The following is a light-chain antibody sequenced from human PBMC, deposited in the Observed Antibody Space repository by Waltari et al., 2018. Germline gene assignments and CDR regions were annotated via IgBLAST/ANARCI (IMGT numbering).Light chain of an antibody. CDR1: SGHSSNV. CDR3: QTGGHGTWV. Sequence: QLVLTQSPSASASLGASVKLTCTLSSGHSSNVIAWHQQQPEKGPWYLMKVNSDGSHSKGDGIPDRFSGSSSGAERYLTISSLQSEDEADYYCQTGGHGTWVFGGGTKLTVL. J-gene: IGLJ3*02. V-gene: IGLV4-69*01. CDR2: VNSDGSH.